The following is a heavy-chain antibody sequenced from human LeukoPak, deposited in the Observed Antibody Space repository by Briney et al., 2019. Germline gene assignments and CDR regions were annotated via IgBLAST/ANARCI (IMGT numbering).Heavy chain of an antibody. CDR3: ARDTLGEGEDANYAVYYFDY. Sequence: GGSLRLSCAASGFRFNTYWMSWVRQAPGKGLEWVANIKQDGNEKYYADSVKPRFTISRDNGKNSLDLQMNSLRADDTAVYYCARDTLGEGEDANYAVYYFDYWGQGTVVTVSS. CDR2: IKQDGNEK. V-gene: IGHV3-7*01. J-gene: IGHJ4*02. CDR1: GFRFNTYW. D-gene: IGHD4/OR15-4a*01.